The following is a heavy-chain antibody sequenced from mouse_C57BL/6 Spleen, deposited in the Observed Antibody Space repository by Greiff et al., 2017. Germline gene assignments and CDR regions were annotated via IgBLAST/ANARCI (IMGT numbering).Heavy chain of an antibody. CDR2: IHPNSGST. CDR3: AERDTTDWYFDV. V-gene: IGHV1-64*01. CDR1: GYTFTSSW. D-gene: IGHD1-1*01. J-gene: IGHJ1*03. Sequence: QVQLQQPGAELVKPGASVKLSCKASGYTFTSSWMHWVKQRPGQGLEWIGMIHPNSGSTNYNEKFKSKATLTVDKSSSTAYMQLSSLTSEDSAVYYCAERDTTDWYFDVWGTGTTVTVSS.